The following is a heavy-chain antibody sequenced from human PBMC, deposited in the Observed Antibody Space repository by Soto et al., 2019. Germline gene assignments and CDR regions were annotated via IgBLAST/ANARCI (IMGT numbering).Heavy chain of an antibody. CDR2: INQEGSAK. J-gene: IGHJ6*02. Sequence: HPGGSLRLSCVASGFSLRSYWMTWVRQSPGKGLEWVANINQEGSAKSYANSVKGRFTISRDNAEDSLYLQMYSLRAEDTAVYYCARVAYINDGLDVWGQGTTVTVSS. CDR3: ARVAYINDGLDV. V-gene: IGHV3-7*01. CDR1: GFSLRSYW. D-gene: IGHD1-1*01.